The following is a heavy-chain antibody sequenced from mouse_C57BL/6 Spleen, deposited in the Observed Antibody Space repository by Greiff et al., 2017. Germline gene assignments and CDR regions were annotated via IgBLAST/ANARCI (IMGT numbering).Heavy chain of an antibody. D-gene: IGHD3-3*01. CDR1: GFPFSSYG. V-gene: IGHV5-6*01. CDR2: ISSGGSYT. J-gene: IGHJ2*01. Sequence: EVKLMESGGDLVKPGGSLKLSCAASGFPFSSYGMSWFRQTPDKRLEWVATISSGGSYTYYPDSVKGRFTISRDTAKNTLYLQMSSLKSEDTAMYYCARQESYPFDNWGQGTTLTVFS. CDR3: ARQESYPFDN.